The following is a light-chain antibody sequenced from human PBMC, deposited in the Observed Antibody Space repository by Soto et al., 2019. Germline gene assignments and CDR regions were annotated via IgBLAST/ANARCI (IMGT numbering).Light chain of an antibody. CDR2: DGS. CDR1: QSISSW. J-gene: IGKJ1*01. V-gene: IGKV1-5*01. Sequence: DIKMTQSPSTLAASVGDRVTITCGASQSISSWLAWYQQNPGQAPKLLIYDGSSLESGVPSRCSGSGSETEFILGIRKQQTHDFSTSKRQHYQSQGTFGQGTKVDIK. CDR3: QHYQSQGT.